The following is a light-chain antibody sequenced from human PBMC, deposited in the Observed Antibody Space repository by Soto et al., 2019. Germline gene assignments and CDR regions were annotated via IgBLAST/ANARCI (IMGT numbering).Light chain of an antibody. J-gene: IGKJ2*01. CDR2: CAS. CDR1: QSVSSN. V-gene: IGKV3-15*01. CDR3: QQYNNWPYT. Sequence: EIVMTQSPATLSVSPGERATLSCRASQSVSSNFAWYQQKPGQAPRLLIYCASTRATGIPARFSVSGSGTEFTLTISSLQSEDFAVYSCQQYNNWPYTFGQGTKLEIK.